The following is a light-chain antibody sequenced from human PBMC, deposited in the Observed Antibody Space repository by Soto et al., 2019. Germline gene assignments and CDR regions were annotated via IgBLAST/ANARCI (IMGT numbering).Light chain of an antibody. Sequence: IQMTQSPSSLSSFVGDRVTITCRASQDIGNFLAWYQQKPGKVPKLLIYAASTLQSGVPSRFSGSGSGTDFTLTLSSLQPEDVATYYCQKCKVAPFTFGGGPKLDIK. CDR2: AAS. CDR1: QDIGNF. CDR3: QKCKVAPFT. J-gene: IGKJ4*01. V-gene: IGKV1-27*01.